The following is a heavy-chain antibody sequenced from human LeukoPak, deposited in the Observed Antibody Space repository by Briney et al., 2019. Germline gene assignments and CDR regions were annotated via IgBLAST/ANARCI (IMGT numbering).Heavy chain of an antibody. CDR1: GFTFSSYA. D-gene: IGHD1-26*01. CDR3: ARPLVGATYYFDY. V-gene: IGHV3-23*01. Sequence: PGGSLRLSCAASGFTFSSYAMSWVRQAPGRGLEWVSAISGSGGSTCYADSVKGRFTISRDNAKNSLYLQMNSLRAEDAAVYYCARPLVGATYYFDYWGQGTLVTVSS. J-gene: IGHJ4*02. CDR2: ISGSGGST.